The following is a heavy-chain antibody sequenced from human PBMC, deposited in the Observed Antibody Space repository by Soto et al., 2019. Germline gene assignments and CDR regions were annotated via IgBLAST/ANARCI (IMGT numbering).Heavy chain of an antibody. Sequence: EVQLVESGGGLVQPGGSLRLSCAASGFTFSTYDMHWVRQAAGKGLEWVSAIGTLGDTFYPGSVKGRFSISRENAENSGYRQMNSLRAEEPAVYYCARDGTYGSGSGPDWYFALWGRGTLVPVSS. V-gene: IGHV3-13*04. CDR2: IGTLGDT. D-gene: IGHD3-10*01. CDR1: GFTFSTYD. J-gene: IGHJ2*01. CDR3: ARDGTYGSGSGPDWYFAL.